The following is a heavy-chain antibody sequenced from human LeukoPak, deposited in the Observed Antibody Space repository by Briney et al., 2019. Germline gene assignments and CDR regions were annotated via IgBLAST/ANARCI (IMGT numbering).Heavy chain of an antibody. Sequence: GASVRVSCKASGFTFTDHYMHWVRQAPGQGLEWMGWINGNSGTTFYAQKFQDRITVTRDTSISTMYMELNRLTSDDTAVYYCARDFDWGPGYWGQGTLVAVSS. D-gene: IGHD3-9*01. V-gene: IGHV1-2*02. CDR3: ARDFDWGPGY. J-gene: IGHJ4*02. CDR2: INGNSGTT. CDR1: GFTFTDHY.